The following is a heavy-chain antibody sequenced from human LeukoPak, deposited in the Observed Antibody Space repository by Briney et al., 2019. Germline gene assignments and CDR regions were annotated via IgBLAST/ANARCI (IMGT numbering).Heavy chain of an antibody. CDR1: GYTFTVYY. V-gene: IGHV1-2*02. Sequence: GASVKVSCTASGYTFTVYYMHWVRQAPGQGLEWMGWINPNSGGTNYAQKFQGRVTMTRDTSISTAYMELSRLRSDATDVYYCARAVDTAYYFDYWGQGTLVIVSA. J-gene: IGHJ4*02. CDR3: ARAVDTAYYFDY. D-gene: IGHD2-2*02. CDR2: INPNSGGT.